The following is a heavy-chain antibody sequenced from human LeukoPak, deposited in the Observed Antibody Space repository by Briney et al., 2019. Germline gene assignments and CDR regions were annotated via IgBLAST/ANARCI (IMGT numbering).Heavy chain of an antibody. V-gene: IGHV1-3*01. CDR3: ARDYYDSSGYYYEFDY. Sequence: ASVKVSCKASGYTFTSYAMQWVRQAPGQRLEWMGWINAGNGNTKYSQKFQGRVTITRDTSASTAYMELSSLRSEDTAVYYCARDYYDSSGYYYEFDYWGQGTLVTVSS. CDR1: GYTFTSYA. J-gene: IGHJ4*02. D-gene: IGHD3-22*01. CDR2: INAGNGNT.